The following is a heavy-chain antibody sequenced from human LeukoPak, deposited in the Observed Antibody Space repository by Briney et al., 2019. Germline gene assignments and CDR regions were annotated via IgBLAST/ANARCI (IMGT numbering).Heavy chain of an antibody. CDR2: IIPIFGTA. CDR3: AREGRLGELSLYAHPPDV. J-gene: IGHJ6*04. Sequence: RASVKVSCKASGGTFSSYAISWVRQAPGQGLEWMGGIIPIFGTANYAQKFQGRVTITADKSTSTAYMELSSLRSEDTAVYYCAREGRLGELSLYAHPPDVWGKGTTVTVSS. V-gene: IGHV1-69*06. CDR1: GGTFSSYA. D-gene: IGHD3-16*02.